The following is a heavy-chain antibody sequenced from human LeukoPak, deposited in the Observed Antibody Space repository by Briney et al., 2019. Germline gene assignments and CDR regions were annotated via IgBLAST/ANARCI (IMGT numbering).Heavy chain of an antibody. CDR3: ARECIDGYYESSGYDL. CDR1: GFSLSGYW. V-gene: IGHV3-7*01. Sequence: GGALRLSCAASGFSLSGYWMTWVRQAPGKGLEWVANIKDDGSRKHDVDSARGRFTISRDNAKNSLYLDMNSLRAEDTAVYYCARECIDGYYESSGYDLWGQGTLVTVSS. D-gene: IGHD3-22*01. CDR2: IKDDGSRK. J-gene: IGHJ4*02.